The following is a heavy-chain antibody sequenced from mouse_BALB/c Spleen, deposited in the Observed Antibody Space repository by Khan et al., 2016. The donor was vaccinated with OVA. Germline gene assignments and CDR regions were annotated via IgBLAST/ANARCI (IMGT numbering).Heavy chain of an antibody. D-gene: IGHD1-1*01. Sequence: EVELVESGGGLVQPGGSLKLSCATSEFTFSDYYMYWVRQTPEKRLEWVAYISNGGGSTYYPDTVKGRFTISRDNAKNTLYLQMSRLKSEDTAMYYCARLGYYYGSSYAMDYWGQGTSVTVSS. CDR3: ARLGYYYGSSYAMDY. CDR2: ISNGGGST. J-gene: IGHJ4*01. CDR1: EFTFSDYY. V-gene: IGHV5-12*02.